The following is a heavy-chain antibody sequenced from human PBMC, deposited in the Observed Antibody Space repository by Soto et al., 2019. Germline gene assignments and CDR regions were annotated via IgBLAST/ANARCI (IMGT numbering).Heavy chain of an antibody. D-gene: IGHD2-8*01. CDR1: GVTFSSYG. CDR2: MSYDGNNK. Sequence: QVQLVESGGGVVQPGGSLTLSCAASGVTFSSYGMHWVRQAPGKGLEWVAVMSYDGNNKYYAATVKGRFSVSRDNSMNTQCLEISRLRVEDTAVYYCANGFISGGYCSNGICYHFDYWGQGTPVTVSS. J-gene: IGHJ4*02. V-gene: IGHV3-30*18. CDR3: ANGFISGGYCSNGICYHFDY.